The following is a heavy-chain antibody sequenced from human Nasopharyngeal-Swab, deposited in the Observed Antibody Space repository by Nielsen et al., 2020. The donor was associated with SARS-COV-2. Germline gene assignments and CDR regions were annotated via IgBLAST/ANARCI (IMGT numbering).Heavy chain of an antibody. D-gene: IGHD5-24*01. CDR1: GGTFSSYA. Sequence: SVKVSCKASGGTFSSYAISWVRQAPGQGLEWMGGIIPIFGTANYAQKFQGRVTITADESTSTAYMELSSLRSDDTAVYYCAREDSYNKNDAFDIWGQGTMVTVSS. J-gene: IGHJ3*02. V-gene: IGHV1-69*13. CDR3: AREDSYNKNDAFDI. CDR2: IIPIFGTA.